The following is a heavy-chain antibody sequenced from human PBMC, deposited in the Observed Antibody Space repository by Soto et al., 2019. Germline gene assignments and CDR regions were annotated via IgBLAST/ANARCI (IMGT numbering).Heavy chain of an antibody. V-gene: IGHV3-33*01. D-gene: IGHD6-6*01. CDR1: GFTFSSYG. Sequence: QVQLVESGGGVVQPGKSLRLSCGVSGFTFSSYGMHWVRQAPGKGLEWVAAMWSDGSNKYYADSVKGRFTISRDNSKNTRSLQMNNLRAEDKAVYYCATDPQSRMAARALFDFCGQGTLVTVSS. CDR3: ATDPQSRMAARALFDF. CDR2: MWSDGSNK. J-gene: IGHJ4*02.